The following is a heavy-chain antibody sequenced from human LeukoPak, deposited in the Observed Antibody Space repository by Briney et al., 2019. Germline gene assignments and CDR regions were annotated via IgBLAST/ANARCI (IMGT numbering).Heavy chain of an antibody. J-gene: IGHJ3*02. D-gene: IGHD4/OR15-4a*01. Sequence: SGPTLVNPTQTLTLTCTFSGFSLGTSGVGVGWIRQPPGKALEWLALIYWDDDKRYSPSLKSRLIITKDTSRNQVVLTMTNMDPVDTATYYCARTTDYGATFDIWGQGTMVTAS. V-gene: IGHV2-5*02. CDR2: IYWDDDK. CDR1: GFSLGTSGVG. CDR3: ARTTDYGATFDI.